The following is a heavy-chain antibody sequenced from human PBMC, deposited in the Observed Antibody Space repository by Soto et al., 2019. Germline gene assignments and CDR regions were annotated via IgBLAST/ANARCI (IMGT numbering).Heavy chain of an antibody. J-gene: IGHJ6*02. D-gene: IGHD4-4*01. CDR3: ARHNPPIAYSYYFYYGMDV. CDR2: INPNSGAT. Sequence: QVQLVQSGAEVKKPGASVKVSCEASGYTFTDYFMYWVRQAPGQGLEWMGWINPNSGATNIAEKFQGRVTMTRDTSINTAYMELNRLRSDDTAVYYCARHNPPIAYSYYFYYGMDVWGQGAKVTVSS. CDR1: GYTFTDYF. V-gene: IGHV1-2*02.